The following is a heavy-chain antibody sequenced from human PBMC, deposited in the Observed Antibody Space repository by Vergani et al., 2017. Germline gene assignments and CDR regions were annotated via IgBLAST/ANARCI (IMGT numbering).Heavy chain of an antibody. Sequence: QVQLQQWGAGLLKPSETLSLTCAVYGGSFSGYYWSWIRQPPGKGLEWIGEINHSGSTNYNPSLKSRVTISVDTSKNQFSLKLSSVTAADTAVYYCARGSSSWQAPHPFDYWGQGTLVTVSS. V-gene: IGHV4-34*01. D-gene: IGHD6-13*01. CDR1: GGSFSGYY. CDR3: ARGSSSWQAPHPFDY. J-gene: IGHJ4*02. CDR2: INHSGST.